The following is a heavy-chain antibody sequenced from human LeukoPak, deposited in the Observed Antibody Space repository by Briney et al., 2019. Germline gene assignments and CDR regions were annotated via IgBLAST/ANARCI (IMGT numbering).Heavy chain of an antibody. CDR2: IHYRGNT. J-gene: IGHJ5*02. CDR3: ARQNLYQLLFDWFDP. V-gene: IGHV4-59*08. CDR1: SGSMSSYY. D-gene: IGHD2-2*01. Sequence: SETLSLTCTVSSGSMSSYYWSWIRQPPGKGLEWIGYIHYRGNTHYHPSLKSRLTISVDTSKNQFSLKLSSVTAADTAVYYCARQNLYQLLFDWFDPWGQGTLVTVSS.